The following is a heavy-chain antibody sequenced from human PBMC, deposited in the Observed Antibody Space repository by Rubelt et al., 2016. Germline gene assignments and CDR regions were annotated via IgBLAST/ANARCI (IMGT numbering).Heavy chain of an antibody. Sequence: GLEWVGRIKHRAESYATEYAASVKGRFIVSRDDSKNSLYLQMNSLKVEDSAIYYCAQLVEGAWGQGTRVIVSS. J-gene: IGHJ5*02. CDR3: AQLVEGA. V-gene: IGHV3-72*01. CDR2: IKHRAESYAT. D-gene: IGHD1-1*01.